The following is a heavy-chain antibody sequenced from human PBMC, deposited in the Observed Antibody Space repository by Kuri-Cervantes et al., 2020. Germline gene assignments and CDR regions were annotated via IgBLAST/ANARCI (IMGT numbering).Heavy chain of an antibody. CDR2: INHSGST. V-gene: IGHV4-34*01. D-gene: IGHD3-16*02. J-gene: IGHJ6*03. CDR1: GGSFSGYY. Sequence: SETLSLTCAVYGGSFSGYYWSWIRQPPGKGLEWIGEINHSGSTNYNPSLKSRVTISVDTSKNQFSLKLSSVTAADTALYYCARETSYRPNMDVWGKGTTVTVSS. CDR3: ARETSYRPNMDV.